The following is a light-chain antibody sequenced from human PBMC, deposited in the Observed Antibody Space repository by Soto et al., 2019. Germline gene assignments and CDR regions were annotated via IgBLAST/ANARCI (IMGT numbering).Light chain of an antibody. CDR3: QQRSNWPRGT. J-gene: IGKJ1*01. Sequence: EIVLTQSPATLSLSPGERATLSCRASQSVSSYLAWYQQKPGQAPRLLIYDASNRSTGIPARFSGSGSGTDFTLHISSLEPEDFAVYYCQQRSNWPRGTFGQGTKVEIK. V-gene: IGKV3-11*01. CDR2: DAS. CDR1: QSVSSY.